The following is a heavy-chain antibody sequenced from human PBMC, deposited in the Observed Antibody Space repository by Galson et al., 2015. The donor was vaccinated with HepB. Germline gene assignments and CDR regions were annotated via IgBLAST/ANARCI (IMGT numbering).Heavy chain of an antibody. V-gene: IGHV3-66*02. Sequence: SLRLSCAASGLTVSSNYMTWLRQAPGKGLEWVAVIYSAGNTYYADSVKGRFTISRDNSKNTLYLQMNSLRPEDTAVYFCARLEVRLAYDIWGQGTMVTVSS. CDR1: GLTVSSNY. CDR2: IYSAGNT. CDR3: ARLEVRLAYDI. D-gene: IGHD4/OR15-4a*01. J-gene: IGHJ3*02.